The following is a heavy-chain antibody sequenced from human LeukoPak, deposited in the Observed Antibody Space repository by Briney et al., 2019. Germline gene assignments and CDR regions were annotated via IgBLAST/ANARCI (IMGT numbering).Heavy chain of an antibody. CDR2: INPNSGGT. CDR1: GYTFTGYY. Sequence: ASVKVSCKASGYTFTGYYMHWVRQAPGQGLEWMGWINPNSGGTNYAQKFQGRVTMTRETSISTAYMELSRLRSEDTAVYSCARRGITAMVDNYYYYYMDVWGKGTTVTVSS. V-gene: IGHV1-2*02. J-gene: IGHJ6*03. D-gene: IGHD5-18*01. CDR3: ARRGITAMVDNYYYYYMDV.